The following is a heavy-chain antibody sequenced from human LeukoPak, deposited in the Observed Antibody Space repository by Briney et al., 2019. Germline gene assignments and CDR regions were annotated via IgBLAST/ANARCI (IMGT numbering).Heavy chain of an antibody. CDR1: GYSFTSYW. CDR2: IYPGDPDT. CDR3: ARLLTPYSSSWLPFDY. Sequence: GESLKISCKGSGYSFTSYWIGWVRQMPGKGLEWMGIIYPGDPDTRYSPSFQGQVTISADKSISTAYLQWSSLKASDTAMYYCARLLTPYSSSWLPFDYWGQGTLVTVSS. J-gene: IGHJ4*02. V-gene: IGHV5-51*01. D-gene: IGHD6-13*01.